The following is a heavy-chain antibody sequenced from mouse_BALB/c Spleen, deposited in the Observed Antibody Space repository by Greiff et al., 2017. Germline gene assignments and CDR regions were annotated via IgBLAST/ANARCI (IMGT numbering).Heavy chain of an antibody. CDR1: GFTFSSFG. V-gene: IGHV5-17*02. J-gene: IGHJ4*01. CDR2: ISSGSSTI. CDR3: ARDYGAMDY. Sequence: EVQLQESGGGLVQPGGSRKLSCAASGFTFSSFGMHWVRQAPEKGLEWVAYISSGSSTIYYADTVKGRFTISRDNPKNTLFLQMTSLRSEDTAMYYCARDYGAMDYWGQGTSVTVSS. D-gene: IGHD2-4*01.